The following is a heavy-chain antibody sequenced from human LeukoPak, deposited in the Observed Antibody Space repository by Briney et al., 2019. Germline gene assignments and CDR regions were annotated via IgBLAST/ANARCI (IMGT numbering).Heavy chain of an antibody. CDR3: ARESGKYSSNYVYYVDV. D-gene: IGHD1-26*01. J-gene: IGHJ6*03. V-gene: IGHV3-20*04. Sequence: PGGSLRLSCVASGFTFEDYGMSWVRQVPGKGLEWVSNINWSGERIGYADSVKGRFTISRDNGKNSLYLQMNSLRVEDTALYYCARESGKYSSNYVYYVDVWGKGTMVTVSS. CDR1: GFTFEDYG. CDR2: INWSGERI.